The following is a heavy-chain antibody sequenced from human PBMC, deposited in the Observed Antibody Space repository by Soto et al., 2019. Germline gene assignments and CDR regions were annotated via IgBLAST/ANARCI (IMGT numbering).Heavy chain of an antibody. D-gene: IGHD2-15*01. CDR2: IYSGGST. Sequence: GGSLRLSCAASGFTVSSNYMSWVRQAPGKGLEWVSVIYSGGSTYYADSVKGRFTISRDNSKNTLYLQMNSLRAEDTAVYYCASLIIVVVVAATLPNYYYYYYMDVWGKGTTVTVSS. J-gene: IGHJ6*03. CDR3: ASLIIVVVVAATLPNYYYYYYMDV. V-gene: IGHV3-66*01. CDR1: GFTVSSNY.